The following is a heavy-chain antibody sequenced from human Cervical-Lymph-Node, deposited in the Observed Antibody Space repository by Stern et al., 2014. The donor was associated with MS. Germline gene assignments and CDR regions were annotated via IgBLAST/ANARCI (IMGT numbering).Heavy chain of an antibody. CDR3: ARGGGSWGYFDY. J-gene: IGHJ4*02. Sequence: VQLVESGGGVVQPGRSLRLSCAASGFTFSSYGMHWVRQAPGTGLEWGAVIWYDGSNKYYADSVKGRFTISRDNSKNTLYLQMNSLRAEDTAVYYCARGGGSWGYFDYWGQGTLVTVSS. CDR2: IWYDGSNK. V-gene: IGHV3-33*01. CDR1: GFTFSSYG. D-gene: IGHD1-26*01.